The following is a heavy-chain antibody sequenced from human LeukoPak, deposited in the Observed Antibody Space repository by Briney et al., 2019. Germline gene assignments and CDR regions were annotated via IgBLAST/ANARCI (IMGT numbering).Heavy chain of an antibody. V-gene: IGHV1-8*01. CDR3: ARKFRVVAPTHGDDH. D-gene: IGHD2-21*01. Sequence: ASVKVSCKASGYTFTSFDINWVRQATGQGLEWMGWMDPNSGNTGYAQKFQGRITMTRNTSINTAYMELSSLRSEDTAMYYCARKFRVVAPTHGDDHWGQGTLVTVSS. CDR1: GYTFTSFD. CDR2: MDPNSGNT. J-gene: IGHJ4*02.